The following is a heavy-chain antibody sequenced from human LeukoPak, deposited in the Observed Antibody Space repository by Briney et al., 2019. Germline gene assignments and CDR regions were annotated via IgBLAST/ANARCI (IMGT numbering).Heavy chain of an antibody. Sequence: PGASLRLSCAASGFTFSSYAMSWVRQAPGKGLEWVSVISGGTGGSTYYAGSVKGRFTISRDNSKNTLYLQMNSLRAEDTAVYYCAKRGSSSWTQFDYWGQGTLVTVSS. CDR1: GFTFSSYA. V-gene: IGHV3-23*01. CDR3: AKRGSSSWTQFDY. CDR2: ISGGTGGST. J-gene: IGHJ4*02. D-gene: IGHD6-13*01.